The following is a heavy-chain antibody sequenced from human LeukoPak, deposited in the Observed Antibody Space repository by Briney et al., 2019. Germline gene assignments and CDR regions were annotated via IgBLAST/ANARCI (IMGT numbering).Heavy chain of an antibody. D-gene: IGHD3-3*02. CDR1: GFTFSSYG. Sequence: GGSLRLSCAASGFTFSSYGMHWVRQAPGKGLKWVAFIRYDGSNKYYADSVKGRFTISRDNSKNTLYLQMNSLRAEDTAVYYCAKDLEVILGAAEVYWGQGTLVTVSS. CDR3: AKDLEVILGAAEVY. CDR2: IRYDGSNK. J-gene: IGHJ4*02. V-gene: IGHV3-30*02.